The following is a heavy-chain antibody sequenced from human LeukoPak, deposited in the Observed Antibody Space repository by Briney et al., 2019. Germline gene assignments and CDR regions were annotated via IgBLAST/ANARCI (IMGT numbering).Heavy chain of an antibody. V-gene: IGHV3-11*04. Sequence: GGSLRLSCAASGFTFSDYYMSWIRQAPGKGLEWVSYISSSDNTIFYADSVKGRFTMSRDNAKNSLYLQMNSPRAEDTAVYYCARVMGSYATDYWGQGTLVTVSS. D-gene: IGHD3-16*01. CDR1: GFTFSDYY. CDR2: ISSSDNTI. CDR3: ARVMGSYATDY. J-gene: IGHJ4*02.